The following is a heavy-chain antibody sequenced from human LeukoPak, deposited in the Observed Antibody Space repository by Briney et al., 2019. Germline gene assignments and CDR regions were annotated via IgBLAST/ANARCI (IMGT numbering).Heavy chain of an antibody. V-gene: IGHV1-8*01. CDR3: ATLEPEPGDFGGLAY. CDR2: MKPNSGNT. D-gene: IGHD4-17*01. J-gene: IGHJ4*02. CDR1: GYTFTTYD. Sequence: ASVKVSCKASGYTFTTYDINWVRQAPGQGLEWMGWMKPNSGNTGYAQKFQGRVTMTRDTSINTAYMELSGLYFEDTAVYYCATLEPEPGDFGGLAYWGQGTLVTVSS.